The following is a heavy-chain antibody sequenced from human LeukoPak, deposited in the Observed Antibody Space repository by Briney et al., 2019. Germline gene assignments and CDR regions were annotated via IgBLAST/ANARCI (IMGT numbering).Heavy chain of an antibody. V-gene: IGHV3-23*01. CDR3: AKIGVIGNWYYDV. J-gene: IGHJ2*01. Sequence: PGGSLRLSCAASRFTFSTYAMSWVRQAPGKGLEWVSAISISGDSTYYADSVKGRFTISRDNSKNTLYLQMNSLRAGDTAIYHCAKIGVIGNWYYDVWGRGTLVTVSS. CDR2: ISISGDST. CDR1: RFTFSTYA. D-gene: IGHD3-10*01.